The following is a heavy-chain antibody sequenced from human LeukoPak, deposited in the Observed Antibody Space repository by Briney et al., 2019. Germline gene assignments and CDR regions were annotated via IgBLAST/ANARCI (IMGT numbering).Heavy chain of an antibody. CDR1: GYTFTGYY. J-gene: IGHJ6*03. V-gene: IGHV1-2*02. Sequence: GASVKVSCKASGYTFTGYYMHWVRQAPGQGLEWMGWINPSSGGTNYAQKFQGRVTMTRDTSISTAYMELSRLRSDDTAVYYCARAAYYYYYMDVWGKGTTVTVSS. CDR3: ARAAYYYYYMDV. CDR2: INPSSGGT.